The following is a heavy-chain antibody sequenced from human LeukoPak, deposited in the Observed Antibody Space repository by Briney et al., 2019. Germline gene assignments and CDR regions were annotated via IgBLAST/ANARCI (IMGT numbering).Heavy chain of an antibody. J-gene: IGHJ3*01. Sequence: RGASVKVSCKTSGYTFTDYYVHWVRQAPGQGLEWMGWINPNSATTNYAQRLQGRVTFTRDTYLSVAYMELSSLTSEDAAVYFCARGDFGETNTAFDVWGQGTLVAVSS. CDR2: INPNSATT. CDR1: GYTFTDYY. V-gene: IGHV1-8*03. CDR3: ARGDFGETNTAFDV. D-gene: IGHD4-17*01.